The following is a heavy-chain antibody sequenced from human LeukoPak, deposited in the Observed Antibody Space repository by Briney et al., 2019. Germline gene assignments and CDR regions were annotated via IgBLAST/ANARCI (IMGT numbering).Heavy chain of an antibody. Sequence: GGSLRLSCAASGFSISTYAMSWVRQAPGKGLEWFSAISGSGGSTYYADSVKGRFTISRDNSKNTLYLQMNSLRAEDTAVYYCALEMATMRFDYWGQGTLVTVSS. D-gene: IGHD5-24*01. J-gene: IGHJ4*02. CDR3: ALEMATMRFDY. CDR2: ISGSGGST. V-gene: IGHV3-23*01. CDR1: GFSISTYA.